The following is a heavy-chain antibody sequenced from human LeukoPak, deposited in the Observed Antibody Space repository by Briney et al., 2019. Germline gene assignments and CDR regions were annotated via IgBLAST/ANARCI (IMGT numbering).Heavy chain of an antibody. J-gene: IGHJ4*02. CDR3: AKVQFNWGPIDY. Sequence: GSLRLSCAASGFTFSNFAIRWVRQVPGKGLEWVSSIDGSGDKTHYPDSVRGRFTVSRDNSKNTLYLQMNSLRVEDAATYFCAKVQFNWGPIDYWGQGTPVIVSS. V-gene: IGHV3-23*01. CDR1: GFTFSNFA. CDR2: IDGSGDKT. D-gene: IGHD7-27*01.